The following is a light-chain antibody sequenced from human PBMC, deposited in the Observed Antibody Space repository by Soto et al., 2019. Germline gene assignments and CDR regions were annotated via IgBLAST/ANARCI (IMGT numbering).Light chain of an antibody. Sequence: EIVMTQSPATLSVSPGERAILSCRASQRVGSNLAWYQQKPGQAPRLLIYGASTRATGIPARFSASGSGTEFTLTISSLRSEDFAVYYCHQYNDWPPRFTFGPGTKVDIK. CDR3: HQYNDWPPRFT. V-gene: IGKV3-15*01. J-gene: IGKJ3*01. CDR1: QRVGSN. CDR2: GAS.